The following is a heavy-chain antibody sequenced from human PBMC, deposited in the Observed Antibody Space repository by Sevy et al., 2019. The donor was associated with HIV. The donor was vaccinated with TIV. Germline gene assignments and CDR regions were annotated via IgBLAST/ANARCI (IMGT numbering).Heavy chain of an antibody. CDR3: ARVRYNYGQKYFDY. J-gene: IGHJ4*02. CDR1: EFTFSTYA. Sequence: GGSLRLSCAASEFTFSTYAMNWVRQAPGKGLEWVSFISSSSSYTSYPDSVKGQFTISRDNAKNSLYLQMNSLRVEDTAVYYCARVRYNYGQKYFDYWGQGTLVTVSS. CDR2: ISSSSSYT. V-gene: IGHV3-21*01. D-gene: IGHD5-18*01.